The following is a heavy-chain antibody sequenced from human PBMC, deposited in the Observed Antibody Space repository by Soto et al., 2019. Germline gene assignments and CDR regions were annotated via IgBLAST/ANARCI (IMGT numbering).Heavy chain of an antibody. Sequence: GGSPRLSCAASGFSFSSYAMSWVRQAPGKGLEWVSTISGSGGSTHYADSVKGRFTISRDNSKKTVNVQMNSLRAEDTTVYYCAKTYYYDSSGYWPDYWGQGTLVTVSS. CDR1: GFSFSSYA. CDR3: AKTYYYDSSGYWPDY. V-gene: IGHV3-23*01. CDR2: ISGSGGST. J-gene: IGHJ4*02. D-gene: IGHD3-22*01.